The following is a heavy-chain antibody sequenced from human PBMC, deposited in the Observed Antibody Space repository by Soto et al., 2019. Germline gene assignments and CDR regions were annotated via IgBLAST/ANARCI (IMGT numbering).Heavy chain of an antibody. CDR3: ARGTMVTWDY. Sequence: KPSETLSLTCAVSGGSISSGGYSWSWIRQPPGKGLEWIGYIYHSGSTYYNPSLKSRVTISVDRSKNQFSLKLSSVTAADTAVYYCARGTMVTWDYWGQGTLVTVSS. CDR2: IYHSGST. D-gene: IGHD5-18*01. V-gene: IGHV4-30-2*01. J-gene: IGHJ4*02. CDR1: GGSISSGGYS.